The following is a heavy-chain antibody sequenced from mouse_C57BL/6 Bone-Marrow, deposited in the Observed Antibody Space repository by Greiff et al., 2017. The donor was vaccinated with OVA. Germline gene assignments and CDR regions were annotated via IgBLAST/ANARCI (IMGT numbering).Heavy chain of an antibody. Sequence: DVMLVESGGGLVQPGGSLKLSCAASGFTFSDYYMYWVRQTPEKRLEWVAYISNGGGSTYYPDTVKGRFTISRDNAKNTLYLQMSRLKSEDTAMYYCARSRGNYCAYWGQGTLVTVSA. CDR2: ISNGGGST. CDR3: ARSRGNYCAY. J-gene: IGHJ3*01. CDR1: GFTFSDYY. D-gene: IGHD2-1*01. V-gene: IGHV5-12*01.